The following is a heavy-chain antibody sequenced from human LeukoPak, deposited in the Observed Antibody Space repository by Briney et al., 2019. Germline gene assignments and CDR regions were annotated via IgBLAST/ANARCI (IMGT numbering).Heavy chain of an antibody. Sequence: ASVKVSCTASGYTFTSYAMNWVRQAPGQGLEWMGWINTNTGNPTYAQGFTGRFVFSLDTSVSTAYLQISSLKAEDTAVYYCARTPGYSYGYMVYYFDYWGQGTLVTVSS. CDR3: ARTPGYSYGYMVYYFDY. CDR2: INTNTGNP. V-gene: IGHV7-4-1*02. CDR1: GYTFTSYA. D-gene: IGHD5-18*01. J-gene: IGHJ4*02.